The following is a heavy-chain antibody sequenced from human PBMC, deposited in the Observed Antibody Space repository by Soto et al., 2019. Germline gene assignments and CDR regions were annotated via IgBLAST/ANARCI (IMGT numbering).Heavy chain of an antibody. CDR1: GGTFRTAA. Sequence: QVQLEQSGAEVKKPGSSVKVSCKASGGTFRTAAVSWVRQAPGQGLEWMGGIMPVFRTPDYAQKFHGRVTITADESTSTAYMELSGLRSDATAVYYSARDNDRPQLGGNYYYILDVWCQGTTITVSS. J-gene: IGHJ6*02. V-gene: IGHV1-69*12. CDR3: ARDNDRPQLGGNYYYILDV. CDR2: IMPVFRTP. D-gene: IGHD2-8*01.